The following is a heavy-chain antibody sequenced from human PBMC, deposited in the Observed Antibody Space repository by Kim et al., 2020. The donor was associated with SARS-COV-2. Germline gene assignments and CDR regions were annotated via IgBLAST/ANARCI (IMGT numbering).Heavy chain of an antibody. J-gene: IGHJ4*02. CDR1: GFTFSSYS. V-gene: IGHV3-48*02. D-gene: IGHD4-17*01. CDR3: ARNLYGDYAFDY. Sequence: GGSLRLSCEVSGFTFSSYSMNWVRQAPGRGLEWVAYISSSSRTISYGDSLKGRFTISRDNAQNSLYLQMNSLRDEDTAVYYCARNLYGDYAFDYWGQGTLVTVSS. CDR2: ISSSSRTI.